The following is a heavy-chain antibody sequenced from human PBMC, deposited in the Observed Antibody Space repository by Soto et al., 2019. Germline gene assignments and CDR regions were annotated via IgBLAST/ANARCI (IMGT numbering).Heavy chain of an antibody. J-gene: IGHJ4*02. CDR2: IRSNIHDGTT. CDR1: GFTFRDYA. Sequence: GGSLRLSCIASGFTFRDYAISWFRQAPGKGLQWVSFIRSNIHDGTTEYAASVKDRFSISRDDSKTIAYLQMDSLKTEDTGVNYCTRVSPDCSDGSCYPLNWGQGTLVTVSS. CDR3: TRVSPDCSDGSCYPLN. V-gene: IGHV3-49*03. D-gene: IGHD2-15*01.